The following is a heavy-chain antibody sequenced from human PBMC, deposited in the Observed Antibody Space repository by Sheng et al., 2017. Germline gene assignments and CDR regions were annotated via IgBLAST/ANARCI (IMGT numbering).Heavy chain of an antibody. CDR3: ARDPSSGWSKYYFDY. V-gene: IGHV3-30-3*01. CDR2: ISYDGSNK. J-gene: IGHJ4*02. Sequence: QVQLVESGGGVVQPGRSLRLSCAASGFTFSSYAMHWVRQAPGKGLEWVAVISYDGSNKYYADSVKGRFTISRDNSKNTLYLQMNSLRAEDTAVYYCARDPSSGWSKYYFDYWGQGTLVTVSS. D-gene: IGHD6-19*01. CDR1: GFTFSSYA.